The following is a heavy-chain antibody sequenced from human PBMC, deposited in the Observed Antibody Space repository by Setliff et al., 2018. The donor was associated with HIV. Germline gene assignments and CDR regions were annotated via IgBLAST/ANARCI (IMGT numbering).Heavy chain of an antibody. D-gene: IGHD5-12*01. CDR2: IWYDGSIE. V-gene: IGHV3-33*08. J-gene: IGHJ4*02. CDR1: EFTFSSYA. Sequence: SLRLSCAASEFTFSSYAMHWVRQAAGKGLEWVAVIWYDGSIEYYIDSVKGRFTISRDNSKSTLYLQMTNLRAEDTALYFCARDSWAPGAYDGAIDYWGQGTLVTVSS. CDR3: ARDSWAPGAYDGAIDY.